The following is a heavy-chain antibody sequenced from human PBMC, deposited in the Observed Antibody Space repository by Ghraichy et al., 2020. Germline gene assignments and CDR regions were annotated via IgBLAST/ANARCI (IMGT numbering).Heavy chain of an antibody. CDR2: ISSDSSAI. CDR3: ARVHRYWSGTSCFVFDY. Sequence: GGSLRLSCAASGFTFSTSSMNWVRQAPGKGLECISYISSDSSAIYYADSVKGRFTISRDNAKNSLYLQMSSLRDEDTAVYYCARVHRYWSGTSCFVFDYWGQGALVTVSS. CDR1: GFTFSTSS. D-gene: IGHD2-2*01. J-gene: IGHJ4*02. V-gene: IGHV3-48*02.